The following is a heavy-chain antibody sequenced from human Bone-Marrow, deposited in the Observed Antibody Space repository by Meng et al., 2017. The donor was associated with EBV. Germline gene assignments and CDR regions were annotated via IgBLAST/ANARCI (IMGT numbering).Heavy chain of an antibody. CDR3: AAGDYSDSSGYYQFDN. J-gene: IGHJ4*02. V-gene: IGHV4-30-2*01. CDR2: IYHSGNT. D-gene: IGHD3-22*01. Sequence: QLHLTESGSGLVKPSTTLSLTCAVSGGSIRSGYSWSWIRQPPGKGLEWIGYIYHSGNTYYHPSLKSRVTISVDKSKNQFSLKLSSMTAADTAVYYCAAGDYSDSSGYYQFDNWGQGTLVTVSS. CDR1: GGSIRSGYS.